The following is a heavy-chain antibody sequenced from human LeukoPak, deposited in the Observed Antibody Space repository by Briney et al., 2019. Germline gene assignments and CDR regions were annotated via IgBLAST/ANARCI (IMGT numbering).Heavy chain of an antibody. D-gene: IGHD3-22*01. CDR1: GGSISAYY. CDR3: ARSFSPNYYDLLDY. CDR2: IYYSGST. Sequence: SETLSLTCTVSGGSISAYYWSWIRQPPGKGLEWIGYIYYSGSTNYNPSLKSRVTISLDTSKNQFSLKLNSVTAADTAMYYCARSFSPNYYDLLDYWGQGTLVTVSS. V-gene: IGHV4-59*01. J-gene: IGHJ4*02.